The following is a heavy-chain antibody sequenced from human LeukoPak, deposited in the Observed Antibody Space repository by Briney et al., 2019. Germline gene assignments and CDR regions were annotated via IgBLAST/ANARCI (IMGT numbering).Heavy chain of an antibody. D-gene: IGHD4-11*01. CDR3: AREDHSNYNY. CDR1: GFSFSSYW. Sequence: GGSLRLSCAVSGFSFSSYWMSWVRQAPGKGPEWVANIKQDGGERFYVDSVKGRFTISRDNAKNSLYLQINSLRVEDTAVYYCAREDHSNYNYWGQGTLVTVSS. CDR2: IKQDGGER. J-gene: IGHJ4*02. V-gene: IGHV3-7*01.